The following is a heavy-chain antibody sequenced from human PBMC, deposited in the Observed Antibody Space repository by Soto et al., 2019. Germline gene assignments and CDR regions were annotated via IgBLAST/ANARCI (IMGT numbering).Heavy chain of an antibody. CDR2: ISSSSSTI. Sequence: GESLKISCAASGFTFSSYSMNWVRQAPGKGLEWVSYISSSSSTIYYADSVKGRFTISRDNAKNSLYLQMNSLRDEDTAVYYCAREVRDSSGCLDYWGQGTLVTVSS. CDR3: AREVRDSSGCLDY. D-gene: IGHD6-19*01. CDR1: GFTFSSYS. V-gene: IGHV3-48*02. J-gene: IGHJ4*02.